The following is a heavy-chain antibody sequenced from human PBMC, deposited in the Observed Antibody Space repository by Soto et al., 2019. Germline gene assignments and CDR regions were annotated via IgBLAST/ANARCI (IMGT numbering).Heavy chain of an antibody. CDR1: GFSLSSNGVG. Sequence: QITLKESGPPLVKPTQTLTLTCTFSGFSLSSNGVGVGWIRQPPGKALEWLAVIYWDDSKHYSPSLKSSFTITKDTSKNQVVLTMTNMDPVDTATYYCARKVSGIYAFDFWGQGTMVTVSS. CDR3: ARKVSGIYAFDF. CDR2: IYWDDSK. V-gene: IGHV2-5*02. D-gene: IGHD1-26*01. J-gene: IGHJ3*01.